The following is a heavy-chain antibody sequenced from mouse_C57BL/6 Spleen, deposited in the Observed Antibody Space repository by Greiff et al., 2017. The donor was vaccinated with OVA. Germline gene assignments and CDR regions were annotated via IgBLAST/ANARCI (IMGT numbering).Heavy chain of an antibody. CDR1: GYSFTGYY. V-gene: IGHV1-42*01. Sequence: EVQLQQSGPELVKPGASVKISCKASGYSFTGYYMNWVKQSPEKSLEWIGEINPSTGGTTYNQKFKAKATLTVDKSSSTAYMQLKSLTSEDSAVYYCARRWDDGAWFAYWGQGTLVTVSA. CDR2: INPSTGGT. J-gene: IGHJ3*01. D-gene: IGHD4-1*01. CDR3: ARRWDDGAWFAY.